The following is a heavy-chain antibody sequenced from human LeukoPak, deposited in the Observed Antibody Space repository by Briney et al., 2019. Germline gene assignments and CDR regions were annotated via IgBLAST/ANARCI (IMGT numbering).Heavy chain of an antibody. Sequence: GGSLRPSCAASGFTFSSYAMSWVRQAPGKGLEWVSAISGSGGSTYYADSVKGRFTISRDNSKNTLYLQMNSLRAEDTAVYYCAKVLYCSGGSCYSVRVGTEWFDPWGQGTLVTVPS. CDR1: GFTFSSYA. D-gene: IGHD2-15*01. V-gene: IGHV3-23*01. CDR3: AKVLYCSGGSCYSVRVGTEWFDP. CDR2: ISGSGGST. J-gene: IGHJ5*02.